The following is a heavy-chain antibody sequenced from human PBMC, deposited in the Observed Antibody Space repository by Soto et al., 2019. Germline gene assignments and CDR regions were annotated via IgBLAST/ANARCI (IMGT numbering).Heavy chain of an antibody. CDR1: GFTFNTYV. V-gene: IGHV3-23*01. D-gene: IGHD1-7*01. J-gene: IGHJ3*01. CDR3: ARRARTATTNWGAFDV. Sequence: EVQLLESGGGLVQPGGSLRLSCAASGFTFNTYVINWVRQAPGKGLEWVSTISYSADKTHYADSVKGRFTISRDNSRDTLVLQMNSRRADDAAVYYCARRARTATTNWGAFDVWGQGTMVTVSS. CDR2: ISYSADKT.